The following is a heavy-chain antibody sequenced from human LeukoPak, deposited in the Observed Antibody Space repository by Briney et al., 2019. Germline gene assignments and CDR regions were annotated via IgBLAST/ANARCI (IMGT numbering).Heavy chain of an antibody. CDR3: AQWRGVDMATNWAKFWHF. Sequence: SGGSLRLSCAASGLTVSSSYMSWVRQAPGKGLEWVSIIYNDGSTYYADSMKGRFTISRDNSKNTVYLQMNSLRAEDTAMYYCAQWRGVDMATNWAKFWHFWGQGTLVTVSS. J-gene: IGHJ4*02. D-gene: IGHD5-24*01. CDR1: GLTVSSSY. V-gene: IGHV3-53*01. CDR2: IYNDGST.